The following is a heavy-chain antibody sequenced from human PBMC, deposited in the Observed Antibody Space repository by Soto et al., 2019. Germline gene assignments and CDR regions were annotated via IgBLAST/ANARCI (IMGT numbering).Heavy chain of an antibody. Sequence: VRVGNKVYVVSCSSYNKRRVRQAPGQGLEWMGGIIPIFGTANYAQKFQGRVTITADESTSTAYMELSSLRSEDTAVYYCARKGSSTSPYYYGMDVWGQGTTVTVSS. J-gene: IGHJ6*02. D-gene: IGHD2-2*01. CDR2: IIPIFGTA. CDR3: ARKGSSTSPYYYGMDV. CDR1: VVSCSSYN. V-gene: IGHV1-69*13.